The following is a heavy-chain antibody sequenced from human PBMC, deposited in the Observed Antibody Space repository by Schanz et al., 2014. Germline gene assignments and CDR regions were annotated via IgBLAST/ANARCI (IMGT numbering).Heavy chain of an antibody. CDR3: AKDPYGMDV. J-gene: IGHJ6*02. Sequence: QVQLVESGGGVVQPGTSLRLSCAASGFTFRGHAMHWVRQAPGRGLEWVAFIRYDGSSKYYADSVRGRFTISRDDSKNTLYLQMNSLRAEDTAVYYCAKDPYGMDVWGQGTTVTVSS. V-gene: IGHV3-30*02. CDR2: IRYDGSSK. CDR1: GFTFRGHA.